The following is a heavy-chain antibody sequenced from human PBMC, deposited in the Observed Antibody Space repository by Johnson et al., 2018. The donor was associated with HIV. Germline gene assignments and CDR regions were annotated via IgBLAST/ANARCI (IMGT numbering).Heavy chain of an antibody. CDR3: ARDRGYWDAFDI. J-gene: IGHJ3*02. D-gene: IGHD3-22*01. V-gene: IGHV3-11*04. Sequence: QVQLVESGGGVVQPGRSLRLSCAASGFTFSDYYMSWIRQTPGKGLEWVSYISSSGTTVYHTDSVKGRFSISRDNAKHSLYLQMNSLRAEDTAVYYCARDRGYWDAFDIWGQWTMVTVSS. CDR2: ISSSGTTV. CDR1: GFTFSDYY.